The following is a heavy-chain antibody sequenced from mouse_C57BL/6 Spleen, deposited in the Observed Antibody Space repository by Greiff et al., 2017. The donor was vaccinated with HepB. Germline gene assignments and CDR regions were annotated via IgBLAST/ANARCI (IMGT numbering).Heavy chain of an antibody. CDR1: GYTFTDYY. J-gene: IGHJ3*01. CDR2: INPNNGGT. D-gene: IGHD3-2*02. V-gene: IGHV1-26*01. Sequence: VQLQQSGPELVKPGASVKISCKASGYTFTDYYMNWVKQSHGKSLEWIGDINPNNGGTSYNQKFKGKATLTVDKSSSTAYMELRSLPSEDSAVYYCAREGAAQATSLAYWGQGTLVTVSA. CDR3: AREGAAQATSLAY.